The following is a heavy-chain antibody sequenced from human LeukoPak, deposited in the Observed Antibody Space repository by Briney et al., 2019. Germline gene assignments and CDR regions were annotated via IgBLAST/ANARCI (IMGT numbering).Heavy chain of an antibody. D-gene: IGHD6-13*01. Sequence: PGGSLRFSCAASGFTFSRHWMSWVRQAPGKGLEWVANIKQDGTATYYVDSVKGRFTISRDNAKNSLYLQMNSLRAEDTAVYYCARISIAAAGDFDFWGQGTLVTVSS. CDR1: GFTFSRHW. J-gene: IGHJ4*02. CDR2: IKQDGTAT. CDR3: ARISIAAAGDFDF. V-gene: IGHV3-7*05.